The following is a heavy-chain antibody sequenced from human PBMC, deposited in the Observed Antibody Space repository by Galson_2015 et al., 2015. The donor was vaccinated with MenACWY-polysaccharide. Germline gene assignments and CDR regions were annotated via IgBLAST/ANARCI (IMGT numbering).Heavy chain of an antibody. CDR2: IRSSGTNT. Sequence: SLRLSCAASGFTFTSYAMSWVRQAPGKGLEWVSAIRSSGTNTYYADSVKGRFTISRVNSKNTLYLQMNSLRAEDTAVYYCAKDSTDFWSVAGRFDHWGQGTLVTVSS. J-gene: IGHJ5*02. CDR1: GFTFTSYA. D-gene: IGHD3-3*01. CDR3: AKDSTDFWSVAGRFDH. V-gene: IGHV3-23*01.